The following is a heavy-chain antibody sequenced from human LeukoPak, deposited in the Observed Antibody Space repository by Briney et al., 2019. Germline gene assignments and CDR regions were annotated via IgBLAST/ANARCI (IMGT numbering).Heavy chain of an antibody. V-gene: IGHV4-59*01. Sequence: TSSETLSLTCTVSGGSISSYYWSWIRQPPGKGLEWIGYIYYSGSTNYNPSLKGRVTISVGTSENQFSLKLSSVTAADTAVYYCARDPGSSSWVPRYYYMDVWGKGTTVTVSS. CDR1: GGSISSYY. J-gene: IGHJ6*03. D-gene: IGHD6-13*01. CDR2: IYYSGST. CDR3: ARDPGSSSWVPRYYYMDV.